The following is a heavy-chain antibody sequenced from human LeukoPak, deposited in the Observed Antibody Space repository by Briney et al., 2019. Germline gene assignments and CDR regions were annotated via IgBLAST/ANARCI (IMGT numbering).Heavy chain of an antibody. J-gene: IGHJ4*02. CDR3: VRDSFEGYCSSTSCYFGLRLRDSLWQY. D-gene: IGHD2-2*01. V-gene: IGHV1-8*01. CDR2: MNPNSGNT. Sequence: GASVKVSCKASGYTFTSYDINWVRQATGQGLEWMGWMNPNSGNTGYAQKFQGRVTMTRNTSISTAYMELSSLRAEDTAVYYCVRDSFEGYCSSTSCYFGLRLRDSLWQYWGQGTLVTVSS. CDR1: GYTFTSYD.